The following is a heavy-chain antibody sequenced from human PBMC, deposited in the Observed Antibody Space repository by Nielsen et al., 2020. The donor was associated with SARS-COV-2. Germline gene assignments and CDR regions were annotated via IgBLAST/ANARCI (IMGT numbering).Heavy chain of an antibody. CDR1: GFTFSSYG. D-gene: IGHD6-19*01. CDR3: ARESGSGWTLSSSVYFDY. V-gene: IGHV3-33*01. CDR2: IWYDGSNK. J-gene: IGHJ4*02. Sequence: GGSLRLSCAASGFTFSSYGMHWVRQAPGKGLEWVAVIWYDGSNKYYADSVKGRFTISRDNSKNTLYLQMNSLRAEDTAVYYCARESGSGWTLSSSVYFDYWGQGTLVTVSS.